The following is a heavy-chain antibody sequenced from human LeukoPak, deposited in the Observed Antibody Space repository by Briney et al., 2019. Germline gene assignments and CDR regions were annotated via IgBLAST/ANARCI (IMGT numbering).Heavy chain of an antibody. CDR1: GYTFTSSG. CDR3: AGHSRDYDYVWGSYWACDI. Sequence: ASVKVSCKASGYTFTSSGISWVRQAPGQGLEWMGWISAYNGDTNYAQKLQGRVTMTTETSTSTAYMELMSLRSDDTAVYYCAGHSRDYDYVWGSYWACDIWGRGTVVSVSS. J-gene: IGHJ3*02. D-gene: IGHD3-16*01. V-gene: IGHV1-18*01. CDR2: ISAYNGDT.